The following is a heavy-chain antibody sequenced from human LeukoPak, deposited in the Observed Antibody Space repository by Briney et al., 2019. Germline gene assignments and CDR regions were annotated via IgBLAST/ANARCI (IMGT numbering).Heavy chain of an antibody. CDR3: AKDIEVFGSFDAFDI. Sequence: GGSLRLSCAASGFTFDDYAMHWVRQAPGKGLEWVSGISWNSGSIGYADSVKGRFTISRDNAKNSLYPQMNSLRAEDTALYYCAKDIEVFGSFDAFDIWGQGTMVTVSS. V-gene: IGHV3-9*01. D-gene: IGHD6-6*01. CDR1: GFTFDDYA. J-gene: IGHJ3*02. CDR2: ISWNSGSI.